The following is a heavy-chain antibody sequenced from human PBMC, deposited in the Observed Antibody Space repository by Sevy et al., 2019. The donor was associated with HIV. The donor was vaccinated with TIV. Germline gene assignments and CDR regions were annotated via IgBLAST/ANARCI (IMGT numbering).Heavy chain of an antibody. CDR2: FDPEDGET. V-gene: IGHV1-24*01. D-gene: IGHD3-22*01. J-gene: IGHJ3*02. Sequence: ASVKVSCKVSGYTLTELSMHWVRQAPGKGLEWMGGFDPEDGETIYAQKFQGRVTMTEDTSTDTAYMELSSLGSDDTAVYYCATPRGYDSSCYSYDAFDIWGQGTMVTVSS. CDR3: ATPRGYDSSCYSYDAFDI. CDR1: GYTLTELS.